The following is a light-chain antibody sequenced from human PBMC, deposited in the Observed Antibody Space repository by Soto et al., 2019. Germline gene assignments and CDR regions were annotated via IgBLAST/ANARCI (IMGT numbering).Light chain of an antibody. CDR3: QSYDSTLSVV. Sequence: QPVLTQPPSVSGAPGQSVTISCTGSTSNIGAVYGFHWYQQIRGTAHRLLIFANDNRPSGVPDRFSGSKSGTSASLTITGLQAEDEADYYCQSYDSTLSVVFGGGTKLTVL. J-gene: IGLJ2*01. CDR2: AND. CDR1: TSNIGAVYG. V-gene: IGLV1-40*01.